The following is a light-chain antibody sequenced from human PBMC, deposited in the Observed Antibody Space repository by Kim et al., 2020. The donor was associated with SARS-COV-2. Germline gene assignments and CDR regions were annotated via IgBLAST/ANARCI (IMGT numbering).Light chain of an antibody. CDR3: LQHNAYPWT. CDR1: HGVSNY. CDR2: SAS. V-gene: IGKV1-17*03. Sequence: DIQMTQSPSAMSASVGDRVTITCRASHGVSNYLVWFQQKPGKAPQRLIYSASSLHSGVPPRFSGTGSGTEFTLTIDGLQPEDFAAYYCLQHNAYPWTVGQGTKLEI. J-gene: IGKJ1*01.